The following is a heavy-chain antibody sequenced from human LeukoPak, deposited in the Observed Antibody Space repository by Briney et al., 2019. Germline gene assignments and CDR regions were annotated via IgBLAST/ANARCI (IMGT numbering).Heavy chain of an antibody. CDR3: AGQPENIRGFY. D-gene: IGHD2/OR15-2a*01. CDR2: IYYSGST. J-gene: IGHJ1*01. CDR1: GGSITSTLYY. Sequence: SETLSLTCTVSGGSITSTLYYWGWFRQSSGKGLEWIGSIYYSGSTYYNPSLKSRVTISVDTSKNQFSLRLTSVTAADTAVYFCAGQPENIRGFYWGQGTLVTVSS. V-gene: IGHV4-39*01.